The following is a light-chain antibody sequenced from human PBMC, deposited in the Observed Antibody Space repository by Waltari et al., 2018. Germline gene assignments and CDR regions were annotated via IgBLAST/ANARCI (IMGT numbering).Light chain of an antibody. Sequence: QSALTQPASVSGSPGQSITISCTGTSSDVGAYNYVSWYQQHPGKAPKLMISEVSNRPSGVSSRFAGSKSGNTASLTISGLQAEDEADYYCSSSTSSSTLVFGGGTKLTVL. J-gene: IGLJ3*02. CDR1: SSDVGAYNY. V-gene: IGLV2-14*01. CDR3: SSSTSSSTLV. CDR2: EVS.